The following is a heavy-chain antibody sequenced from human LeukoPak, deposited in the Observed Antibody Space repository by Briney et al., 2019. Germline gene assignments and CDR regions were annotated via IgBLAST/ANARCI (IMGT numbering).Heavy chain of an antibody. V-gene: IGHV1-69*06. Sequence: SVKVSCKASGGTFSSYAISWVRQAPGQGLEWMGGIIPIFGTANYAQKFQGRVTITADKSTSTAYMELSSLRSEDTAVYYCARTRYDSSGYYSGSFYYYYMDVWGKGTTVTVSS. J-gene: IGHJ6*03. CDR1: GGTFSSYA. CDR3: ARTRYDSSGYYSGSFYYYYMDV. CDR2: IIPIFGTA. D-gene: IGHD3-22*01.